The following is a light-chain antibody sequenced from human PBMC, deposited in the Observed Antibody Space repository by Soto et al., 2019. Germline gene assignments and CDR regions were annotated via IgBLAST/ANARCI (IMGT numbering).Light chain of an antibody. Sequence: QTVVTQEPSLTLSPGGTVTLTCASSTGAVTSGYYPNWFQQKPGQAPRALIYSTSNKRSWTPARFSGSLLGGKAALTLSGVQPEDEAEYYCLLYYGGAYVVFGGGTKLTVL. CDR3: LLYYGGAYVV. V-gene: IGLV7-43*01. J-gene: IGLJ2*01. CDR1: TGAVTSGYY. CDR2: STS.